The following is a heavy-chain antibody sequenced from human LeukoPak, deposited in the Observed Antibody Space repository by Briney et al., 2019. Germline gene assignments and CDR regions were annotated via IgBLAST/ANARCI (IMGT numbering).Heavy chain of an antibody. CDR1: GFTFGDYA. Sequence: PGGSLRLSCTASGFTFGDYAMSWVRQAPGKGLEWVGFIRSKAYGGTTEYAASVKGRFTISRDDSKSIAYLQMNSLKTEDTAVYYCTRVRCSTSCYGLHYFDCWGQGTLVTVSS. V-gene: IGHV3-49*04. J-gene: IGHJ4*02. CDR2: IRSKAYGGTT. CDR3: TRVRCSTSCYGLHYFDC. D-gene: IGHD2-2*01.